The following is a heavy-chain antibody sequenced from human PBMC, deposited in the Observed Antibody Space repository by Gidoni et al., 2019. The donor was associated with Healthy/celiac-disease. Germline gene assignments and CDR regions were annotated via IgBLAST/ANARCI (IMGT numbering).Heavy chain of an antibody. J-gene: IGHJ5*02. Sequence: QVQLVESGGGVVQPGRSLRLSCAASGFTFSSYGMHWVRQAPGKGLEWVAVIWYDGSNKYYADSVKGRFTISRDNSKNTLYLQMNSLRAEDTAVYYCARDFHSSRFDPWGQGTLVTVSS. CDR2: IWYDGSNK. CDR3: ARDFHSSRFDP. D-gene: IGHD6-13*01. CDR1: GFTFSSYG. V-gene: IGHV3-33*01.